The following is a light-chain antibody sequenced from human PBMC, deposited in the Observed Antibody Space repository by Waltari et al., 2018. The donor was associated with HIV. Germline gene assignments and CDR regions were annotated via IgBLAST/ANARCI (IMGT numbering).Light chain of an antibody. CDR2: DVS. Sequence: QSALTQPASVSGSPGQSITISCTGTSSDFGFYNFVSWYQHHPGQAPKLIISDVSKRPSGVSYRFSASKSDNTASLTISGLQAEDEADYYCSSYLSSSSRVFGTGTKVTVL. CDR3: SSYLSSSSRV. V-gene: IGLV2-14*03. CDR1: SSDFGFYNF. J-gene: IGLJ1*01.